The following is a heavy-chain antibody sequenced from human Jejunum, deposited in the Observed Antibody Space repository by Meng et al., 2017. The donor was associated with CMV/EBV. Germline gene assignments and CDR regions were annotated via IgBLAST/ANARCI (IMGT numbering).Heavy chain of an antibody. CDR1: GFMFGDYA. CDR3: ARNVYYDDCGLDY. Sequence: EASGGGVVRRGGVLVLCCAASGFMFGDYAMSWVQQAAGEGLEWVSCITWNASSTNYADSVKGRFTISRDNAKNSLFLQMNSLRAEDTALYYCARNVYYDDCGLDYWGQGTLVTVSS. V-gene: IGHV3-20*04. CDR2: ITWNASST. J-gene: IGHJ4*02. D-gene: IGHD3-22*01.